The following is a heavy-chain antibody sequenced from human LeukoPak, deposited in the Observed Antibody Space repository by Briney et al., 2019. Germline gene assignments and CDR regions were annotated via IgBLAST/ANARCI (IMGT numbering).Heavy chain of an antibody. J-gene: IGHJ4*02. Sequence: ASVQVSCKASGYTFTGYYMHWVRQAPGQGLEWMGRINPNSGGTNYAQKFQGRVTLNRDTPISTADMALSRLRASDTAGYYCARAAFRQWRDPDYWGQGTLVTVSS. CDR2: INPNSGGT. V-gene: IGHV1-2*06. CDR3: ARAAFRQWRDPDY. D-gene: IGHD6-19*01. CDR1: GYTFTGYY.